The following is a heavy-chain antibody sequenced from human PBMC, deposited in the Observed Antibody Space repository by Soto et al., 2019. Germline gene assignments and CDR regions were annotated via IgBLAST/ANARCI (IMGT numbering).Heavy chain of an antibody. J-gene: IGHJ4*02. CDR2: VYFTGTT. CDR1: GGSVSNGMYY. Sequence: SETLSLTCTVSGGSVSNGMYYWSWIRQPPGKGLEWIGNVYFTGTTIYNPSLKSRVTMSVDTHKDQFFLKLTSVTAADTAVYYCAIYCKNATCRDLCCWDYWGLVTLSTASS. CDR3: AIYCKNATCRDLCCWDY. D-gene: IGHD2-15*01. V-gene: IGHV4-61*01.